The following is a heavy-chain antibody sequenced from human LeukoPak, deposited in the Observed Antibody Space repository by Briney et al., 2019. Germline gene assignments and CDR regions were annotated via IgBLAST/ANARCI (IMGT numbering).Heavy chain of an antibody. D-gene: IGHD1-1*01. CDR3: ARMNYPYNWNDGEPDFDY. CDR1: GYTFTSYG. CDR2: ISGYNGNT. J-gene: IGHJ4*02. Sequence: ASVKVSCRASGYTFTSYGISWVRQAPGQGLEWMGWISGYNGNTNYAQKFQGRVTMTTDTSTSTAYMELRSLRSDDTAVYYCARMNYPYNWNDGEPDFDYWGQGTLVTVSS. V-gene: IGHV1-18*01.